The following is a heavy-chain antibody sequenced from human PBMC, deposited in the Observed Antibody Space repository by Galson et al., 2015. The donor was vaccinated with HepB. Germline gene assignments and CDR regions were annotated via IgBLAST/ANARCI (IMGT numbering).Heavy chain of an antibody. D-gene: IGHD6-13*01. Sequence: SLRLSCAASGFTFSSYSMNWVRQAPGKGLEWVSYISSSSSTIYYADSVKGRFTISRDNAKNSLYLQMNSLRAEDTAVYYCARGLVGYSSSWQIAPFDYWGQGTLVTVSS. V-gene: IGHV3-48*04. CDR2: ISSSSSTI. J-gene: IGHJ4*02. CDR3: ARGLVGYSSSWQIAPFDY. CDR1: GFTFSSYS.